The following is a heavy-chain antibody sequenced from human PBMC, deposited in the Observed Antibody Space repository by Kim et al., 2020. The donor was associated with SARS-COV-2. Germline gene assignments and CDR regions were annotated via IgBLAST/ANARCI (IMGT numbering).Heavy chain of an antibody. Sequence: TASSASVKGRFIVSRENAKNSLYLQMNSLKAEDTAVYYCARDTAAAMDVWGQGTTVTVSS. CDR2: T. V-gene: IGHV3-72*01. D-gene: IGHD6-25*01. CDR3: ARDTAAAMDV. J-gene: IGHJ6*02.